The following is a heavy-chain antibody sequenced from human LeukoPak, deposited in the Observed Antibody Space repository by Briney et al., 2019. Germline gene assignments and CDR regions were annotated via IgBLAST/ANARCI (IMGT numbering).Heavy chain of an antibody. Sequence: KSGGSLRLSCAASGFTFDDYGMSWIRQPPGKGLEWIRYIYYSGSTNYNPSLKSRVTISVDTSKNQFSLKLSSVTAADTAVYYCARGNGQCTNSDCPLYYFDYWGQGTLVTVSS. CDR1: GFTFDDYG. V-gene: IGHV4-59*01. J-gene: IGHJ4*02. CDR3: ARGNGQCTNSDCPLYYFDY. CDR2: IYYSGST. D-gene: IGHD2-21*02.